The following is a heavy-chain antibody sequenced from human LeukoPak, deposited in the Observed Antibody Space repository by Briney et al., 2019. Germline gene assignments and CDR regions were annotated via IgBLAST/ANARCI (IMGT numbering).Heavy chain of an antibody. J-gene: IGHJ4*02. Sequence: GGSLRLSCAASGFTFSSYSMNWVRQAPGKGLGWVSYISSSSSTIYYADSVKGRFTISRDNAKNSLYLQMNSLRAEDTAVYYCATIGYEGDFDYWGQGTLVTVSS. D-gene: IGHD5-12*01. V-gene: IGHV3-48*04. CDR2: ISSSSSTI. CDR3: ATIGYEGDFDY. CDR1: GFTFSSYS.